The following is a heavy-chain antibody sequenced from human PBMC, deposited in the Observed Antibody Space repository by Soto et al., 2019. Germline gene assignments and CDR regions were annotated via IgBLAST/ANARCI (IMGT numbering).Heavy chain of an antibody. J-gene: IGHJ4*02. Sequence: QVRLVQSGAEVRKPGASVKVSCKASGYTFNTYGFSWVRQAPGQGLEWMGWISTYNGNTNYAQKFQGRVTMTTDTSTRTVYLELRSLKSDDTAVYYGARGFDYGDYGSDNLDYWGQGTLVTVSS. CDR3: ARGFDYGDYGSDNLDY. V-gene: IGHV1-18*01. D-gene: IGHD4-17*01. CDR1: GYTFNTYG. CDR2: ISTYNGNT.